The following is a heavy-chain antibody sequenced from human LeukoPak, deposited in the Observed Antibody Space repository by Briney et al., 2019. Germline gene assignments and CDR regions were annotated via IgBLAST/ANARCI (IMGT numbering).Heavy chain of an antibody. Sequence: SETLSLTCAVSGGSISSNYWWSWVRQPPGKGLEWIGEIYHSGNTNYNPSLKSRVTISVDKSKNQFSLKLSSVTAADTAVYYCARRIVGAVIDYWGQGSLATVSS. CDR1: GGSISSNYW. CDR2: IYHSGNT. J-gene: IGHJ4*02. V-gene: IGHV4-4*02. CDR3: ARRIVGAVIDY. D-gene: IGHD1-26*01.